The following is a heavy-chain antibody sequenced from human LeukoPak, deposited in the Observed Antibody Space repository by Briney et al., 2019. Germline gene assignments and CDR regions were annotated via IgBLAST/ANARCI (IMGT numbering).Heavy chain of an antibody. CDR1: GYSFTTYW. V-gene: IGHV5-51*01. D-gene: IGHD5-18*01. CDR2: IYPGDSDT. J-gene: IGHJ4*02. CDR3: ARIPKVDSSMARYFDR. Sequence: KDGESLKISCKGSGYSFTTYWIGWVRQMPGKGLEWMGIIYPGDSDTRYSPSFQGQVSISADKSINTAYLQWSSLRASDTAMYYCARIPKVDSSMARYFDRWGQGTLVTVSS.